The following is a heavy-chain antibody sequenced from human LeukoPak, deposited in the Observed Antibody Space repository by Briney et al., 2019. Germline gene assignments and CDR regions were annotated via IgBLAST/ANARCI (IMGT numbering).Heavy chain of an antibody. J-gene: IGHJ5*02. CDR1: GFTFSSNG. V-gene: IGHV3-23*01. Sequence: GGSLRLSCAASGFTFSSNGMYWVRQAPGKGLEWVATTTYSGDVTYYSDSVKGRFTVSRDNPKNTLYLQMNNLGAEDTAVYYCARDQAHAASWFAPWGQGTLVTVSS. CDR3: ARDQAHAASWFAP. D-gene: IGHD2-2*01. CDR2: TTYSGDVT.